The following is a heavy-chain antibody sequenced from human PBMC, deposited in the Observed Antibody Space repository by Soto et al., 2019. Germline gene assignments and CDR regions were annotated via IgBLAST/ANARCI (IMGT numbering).Heavy chain of an antibody. CDR3: ARDAYDILTGYYSPITFDY. V-gene: IGHV5-10-1*01. D-gene: IGHD3-9*01. CDR1: GYSFTSYW. Sequence: PGESLKISCKGSGYSFTSYWISWVRQMPGKGLEWMGRIDPSDSYTNYSPSFQGHVTMTTDTSTSTAYMELRSLRSDDTAVYYCARDAYDILTGYYSPITFDYWGQGTLVTVSS. CDR2: IDPSDSYT. J-gene: IGHJ4*02.